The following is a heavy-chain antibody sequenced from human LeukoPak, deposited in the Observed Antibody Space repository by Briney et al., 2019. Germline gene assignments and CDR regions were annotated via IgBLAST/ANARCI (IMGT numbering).Heavy chain of an antibody. CDR2: FDPEDGET. V-gene: IGHV1-24*01. CDR3: ATTNRLGGATLDY. Sequence: ASVKVSCKVSGYTLTELSMHWVRQAPGKGLEWMGGFDPEDGETIYAQKFQGRVTMTEDTSTDTAYMELSSLRSEDTAVYHCATTNRLGGATLDYWGQGTLVTVSS. CDR1: GYTLTELS. D-gene: IGHD1-26*01. J-gene: IGHJ4*02.